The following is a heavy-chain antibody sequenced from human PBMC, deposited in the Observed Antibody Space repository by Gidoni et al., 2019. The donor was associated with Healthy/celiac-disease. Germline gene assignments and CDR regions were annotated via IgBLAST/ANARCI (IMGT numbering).Heavy chain of an antibody. V-gene: IGHV1-69*06. CDR2: IIPIFGTA. J-gene: IGHJ4*02. CDR1: GGTFSSYA. CDR3: ARGMGDFGY. Sequence: VQLVQSGAAVKKPRSPVQVSCTAAGGTFSSYAISWVRQAPGQGLEWMGGIIPIFGTANYAQKFQGRVTITADKSTSTAYMELSSLRSEDTAVYYCARGMGDFGYWGQGTLVTVSS.